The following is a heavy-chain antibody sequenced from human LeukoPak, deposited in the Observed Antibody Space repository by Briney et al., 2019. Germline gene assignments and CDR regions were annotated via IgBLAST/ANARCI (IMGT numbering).Heavy chain of an antibody. CDR3: ARDTGEWFYDY. D-gene: IGHD3-3*01. CDR2: INSDGSST. V-gene: IGHV3-74*01. Sequence: GGSLRLSCAASGFTFSSYSMNWVRQAPGKGLVWVSRINSDGSSTSYADSVKGRFTISRDNAKNTLYLQMNSLRAEDTAVYYCARDTGEWFYDYWGQGTLVTVSS. CDR1: GFTFSSYS. J-gene: IGHJ4*02.